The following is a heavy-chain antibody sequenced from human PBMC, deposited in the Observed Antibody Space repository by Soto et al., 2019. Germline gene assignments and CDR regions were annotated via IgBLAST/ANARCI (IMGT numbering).Heavy chain of an antibody. D-gene: IGHD2-2*01. CDR1: GFTFSSYA. Sequence: GGSLRLSCAASGFTFSSYAMHWVRQAPGKGLEWVAVISYDGSNKYYADSVKGRFTISRDNSKNTLYLQMNSLRAEDTAVYYCARDADIVVVQDAIPLYYYGMDVWGQGTTVTVSS. J-gene: IGHJ6*02. CDR2: ISYDGSNK. V-gene: IGHV3-30-3*01. CDR3: ARDADIVVVQDAIPLYYYGMDV.